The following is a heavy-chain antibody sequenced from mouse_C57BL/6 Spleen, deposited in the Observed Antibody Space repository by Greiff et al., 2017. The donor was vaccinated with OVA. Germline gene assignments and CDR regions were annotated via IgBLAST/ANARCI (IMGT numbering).Heavy chain of an antibody. CDR3: ASRAYYSNYFDY. V-gene: IGHV1-47*01. CDR1: GYTFTTYP. D-gene: IGHD2-5*01. J-gene: IGHJ2*01. CDR2: FHPYNDDT. Sequence: QVQLQQPGTELVKPGASVKMSCKASGYTFTTYPIEWMKQNHGKSLEWIGNFHPYNDDTKYNEKFKGKATLTVEKSSSTVYLELSRLTSEDSAVYYWASRAYYSNYFDYWGQGTTLTVSS.